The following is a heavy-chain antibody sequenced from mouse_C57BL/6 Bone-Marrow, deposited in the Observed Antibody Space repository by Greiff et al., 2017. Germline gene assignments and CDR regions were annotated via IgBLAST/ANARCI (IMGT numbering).Heavy chain of an antibody. V-gene: IGHV14-4*01. J-gene: IGHJ3*01. CDR3: TTYSPFAY. D-gene: IGHD3-1*01. Sequence: VQLQQSGAELVRPGASVKLSCTASGFNIKDDYMHWVKQRPEQGLEWIGWIDPENGDTEYASKFQGKATITADTSSNTAYLQLSSLTSEDTAVYYCTTYSPFAYWGQGILVTVSA. CDR1: GFNIKDDY. CDR2: IDPENGDT.